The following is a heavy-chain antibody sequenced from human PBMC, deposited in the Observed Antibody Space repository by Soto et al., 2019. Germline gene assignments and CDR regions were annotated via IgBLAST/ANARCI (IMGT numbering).Heavy chain of an antibody. CDR2: ISSGSSTI. CDR1: GFTFSSYR. D-gene: IGHD3-10*01. J-gene: IGHJ3*02. V-gene: IGHV3-48*01. CDR3: ARDWDYGSGSYYLTDAFDI. Sequence: PGGSLRLSCAASGFTFSSYRMNWVRQAPGKGLEWVSYISSGSSTIYYADSVKGRFTISRDNAKNSLYLQMNSLRAEDTAVYYCARDWDYGSGSYYLTDAFDIWGQGTMVTVSS.